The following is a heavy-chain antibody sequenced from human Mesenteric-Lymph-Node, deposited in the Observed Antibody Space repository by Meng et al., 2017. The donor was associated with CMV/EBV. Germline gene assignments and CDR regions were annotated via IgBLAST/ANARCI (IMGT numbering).Heavy chain of an antibody. Sequence: GGSLRLSCAVSGFTFGDYAMHWVRQAPGKGLEWVSLISWDGGSTYYADSVKGRFTISGDNSKNSLYLQMNSLRAEDTAVYYCARVRSGGWNYEGGMDVWGQGTTVTVSS. D-gene: IGHD1-7*01. CDR1: GFTFGDYA. CDR3: ARVRSGGWNYEGGMDV. J-gene: IGHJ6*02. CDR2: ISWDGGST. V-gene: IGHV3-43D*03.